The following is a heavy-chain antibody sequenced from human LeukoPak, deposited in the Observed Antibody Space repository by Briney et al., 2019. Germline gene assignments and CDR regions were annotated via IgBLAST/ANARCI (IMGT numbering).Heavy chain of an antibody. D-gene: IGHD3-10*01. CDR1: GFTFTTYW. V-gene: IGHV3-7*03. J-gene: IGHJ4*02. Sequence: GESLRLSCAASGFTFTTYWMSWVRQLPGKGLEWVANINQDGTEKYYVDSVKGRFTISRDNSKNTLFLQMNSLRVDDTAVYYCAKDRHYYGSGTLSGYWGQGTLVTVSS. CDR2: INQDGTEK. CDR3: AKDRHYYGSGTLSGY.